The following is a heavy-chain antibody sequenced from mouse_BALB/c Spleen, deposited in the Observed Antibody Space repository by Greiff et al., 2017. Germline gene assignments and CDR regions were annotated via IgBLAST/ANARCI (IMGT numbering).Heavy chain of an antibody. CDR2: IWSGGST. V-gene: IGHV2-2*02. J-gene: IGHJ3*01. CDR1: GFSLTSYG. CDR3: GYGYDGAWFAY. Sequence: QVQLKESGPGLVQPSQSLSITCTVSGFSLTSYGVHWVRQSPGKGLEWLGVIWSGGSTDYNAAFISRLSISKDNSKSQVFFKMNSLQANDTAIYYEGYGYDGAWFAYWGQGTLVTVSA. D-gene: IGHD2-2*01.